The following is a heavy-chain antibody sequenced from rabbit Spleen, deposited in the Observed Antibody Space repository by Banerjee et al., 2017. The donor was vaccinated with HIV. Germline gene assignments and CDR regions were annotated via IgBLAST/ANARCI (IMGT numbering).Heavy chain of an antibody. CDR3: ARDTGTSFSTYGMDL. D-gene: IGHD8-1*01. CDR1: GFSFSSSYY. J-gene: IGHJ6*01. V-gene: IGHV1S40*01. CDR2: SYAGSSGNT. Sequence: QSLEESGGDLVKPGASLTLTCTASGFSFSSSYYMSWVRQAPGKGLEWIACSYAGSSGNTYSAIWAKGRFTISKTSSTTVTLQMTSLTAADTATYFCARDTGTSFSTYGMDLWGPGTLVTVS.